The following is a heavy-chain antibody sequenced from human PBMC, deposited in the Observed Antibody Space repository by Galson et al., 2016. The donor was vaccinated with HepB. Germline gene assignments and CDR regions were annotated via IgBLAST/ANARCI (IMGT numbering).Heavy chain of an antibody. CDR2: INHSGFT. D-gene: IGHD2-15*01. CDR3: AGVVVAATNWIDP. V-gene: IGHV4-34*01. Sequence: SETLSLTCGVSGGSFNTYYWSWIRLSPGKGLEWIGEINHSGFTKYNPSLKSRVTISVDTSKNQFSLELTSMTAADTAVYYCAGVVVAATNWIDPWGQGALVTVSS. CDR1: GGSFNTYY. J-gene: IGHJ5*02.